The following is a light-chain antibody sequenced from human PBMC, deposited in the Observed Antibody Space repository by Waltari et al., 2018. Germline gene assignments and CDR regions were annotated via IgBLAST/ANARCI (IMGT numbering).Light chain of an antibody. J-gene: IGLJ2*01. CDR1: SSDVGRYKL. CDR2: EVS. Sequence: QSALTQPASVSGSPGQSITISCTGTSSDVGRYKLVSWYQQHPGKAPKFMIYEVSKRPSGVSNRFSGSKSGNTASLTISGPQAEDEADYYCSSYAGSSTLVFGGGTKLTVL. V-gene: IGLV2-23*02. CDR3: SSYAGSSTLV.